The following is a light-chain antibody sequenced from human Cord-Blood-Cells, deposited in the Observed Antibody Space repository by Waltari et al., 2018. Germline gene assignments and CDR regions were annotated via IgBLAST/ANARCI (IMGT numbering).Light chain of an antibody. V-gene: IGKV3-11*01. CDR1: QGVSSY. CDR2: DAS. J-gene: IGKJ4*01. Sequence: EIVLTQSPATLSLSPGERATLSRRASQGVSSYLAWYQQKPGQAPRLLIYDASNRATGIPARFSGSGSGTDFTLTISSLEPEDFAVYYCQQRSNWPPTFGGGTKVEIK. CDR3: QQRSNWPPT.